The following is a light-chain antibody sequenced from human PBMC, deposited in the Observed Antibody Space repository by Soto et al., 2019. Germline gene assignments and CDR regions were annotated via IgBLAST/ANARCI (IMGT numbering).Light chain of an antibody. CDR1: QTITDY. Sequence: DIQMTQSPSSLSASVGDRVTITCRASQTITDYLNWYQQKPGKAPKLLIYATSSLQSGVPSRFSGSGSGTDFTLTIRSLQPEDFATYYCQQNYNTPRTFGQGTKVEIK. V-gene: IGKV1-39*01. J-gene: IGKJ1*01. CDR2: ATS. CDR3: QQNYNTPRT.